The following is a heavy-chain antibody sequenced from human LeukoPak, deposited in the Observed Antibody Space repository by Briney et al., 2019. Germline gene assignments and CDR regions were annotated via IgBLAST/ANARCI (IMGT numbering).Heavy chain of an antibody. D-gene: IGHD6-19*01. CDR1: GDSISSSSYY. Sequence: PSETLSLTCTVSGDSISSSSYYWGWIRQPPGKGLEWIGSLYYSGSTYYNPSLKSRVTISVDTSKNQFSLNLTSVTAADTAVYYCARDWGSSGGLGVGYWGQGALVTVSS. J-gene: IGHJ4*02. CDR3: ARDWGSSGGLGVGY. CDR2: LYYSGST. V-gene: IGHV4-39*07.